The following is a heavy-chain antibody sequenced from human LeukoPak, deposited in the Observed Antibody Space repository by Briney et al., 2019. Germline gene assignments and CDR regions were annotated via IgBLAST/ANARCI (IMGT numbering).Heavy chain of an antibody. Sequence: GGSLRLSCAASGFTVSTNYMTWVRQAPGKGLEWVSVIYSGGTSYYADSVKGRFSISRDNSKNTLYLQMNSLRAEDTAVYYCARYDYGRSGFDYWGQGTLVTVSS. D-gene: IGHD5-12*01. CDR2: IYSGGTS. V-gene: IGHV3-66*01. J-gene: IGHJ4*02. CDR3: ARYDYGRSGFDY. CDR1: GFTVSTNY.